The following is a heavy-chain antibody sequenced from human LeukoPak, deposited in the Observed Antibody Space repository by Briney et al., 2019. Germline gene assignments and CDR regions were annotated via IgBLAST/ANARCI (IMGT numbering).Heavy chain of an antibody. J-gene: IGHJ6*04. CDR3: ARICSSTSCYTFRGMDV. CDR2: MNPNSGNT. V-gene: IGHV1-8*01. D-gene: IGHD2-2*02. CDR1: GYTFTSYD. Sequence: ASVRVSCKASGYTFTSYDINWVRQAPGQGLEWMGWMNPNSGNTGYAQKFQGRVTMTRNTSISTAYMELSSLRSEDTAVHYCARICSSTSCYTFRGMDVWCKGTTVTVSS.